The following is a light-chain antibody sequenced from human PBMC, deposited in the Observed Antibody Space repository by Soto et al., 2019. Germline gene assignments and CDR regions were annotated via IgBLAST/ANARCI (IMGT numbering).Light chain of an antibody. Sequence: QSALTQPVSVSGSPGQSITISCTGTRSVVGGYNYVYWHQQHPGKAPKLMIYDVTNRPSGVSDRFSGSKSGNTASLTISGLQAEDEADYYCSSYTSSSTYVFGAGTKVTVL. V-gene: IGLV2-14*01. CDR2: DVT. CDR3: SSYTSSSTYV. CDR1: RSVVGGYNY. J-gene: IGLJ1*01.